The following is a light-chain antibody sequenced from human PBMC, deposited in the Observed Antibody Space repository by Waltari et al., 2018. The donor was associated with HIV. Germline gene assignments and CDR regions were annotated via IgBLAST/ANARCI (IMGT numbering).Light chain of an antibody. V-gene: IGLV1-51*01. J-gene: IGLJ3*02. CDR3: GTWDTSLSAGV. CDR1: SPNTGNTN. Sequence: QAVLTQPPSVSAAPGQKVTISCSGRSPNTGNTNVSWYQQFPGKAPNVLIYDNNKRPPGVPDRFSGSRSGTSATLGVAGLQTGDEADYYCGTWDTSLSAGVFGGGTKLTVL. CDR2: DNN.